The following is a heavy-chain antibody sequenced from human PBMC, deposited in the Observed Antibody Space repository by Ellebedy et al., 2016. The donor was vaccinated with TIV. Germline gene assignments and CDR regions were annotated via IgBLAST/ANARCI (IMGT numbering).Heavy chain of an antibody. CDR3: ARAGEYSYGYSFDY. D-gene: IGHD5-18*01. CDR2: ITRSSTTI. J-gene: IGHJ4*02. Sequence: GESLKISCAASGFTFSSYSMNWVRQAPGKGLEWVSYITRSSTTIYYAYFVKGRFTVSRDNAKNSLYLQMNSLRDEDTAVYYCARAGEYSYGYSFDYWGQGTLVTVSS. V-gene: IGHV3-48*02. CDR1: GFTFSSYS.